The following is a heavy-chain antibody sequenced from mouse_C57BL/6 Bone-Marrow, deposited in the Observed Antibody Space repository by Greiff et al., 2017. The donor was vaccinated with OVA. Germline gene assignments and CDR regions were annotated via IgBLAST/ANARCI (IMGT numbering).Heavy chain of an antibody. D-gene: IGHD1-1*01. CDR1: GYSITSGYD. CDR2: ISYSGST. CDR3: ARDRGYYGSPFAY. V-gene: IGHV3-1*01. Sequence: DVQLQESGPGMVKPSQSLSLTCTVTGYSITSGYDWHWIRHFPGNKLEWMGYISYSGSTNYNPSLKSRISITHDTSKNHFFLKLNSVTTEDTATYYCARDRGYYGSPFAYWGQGTLVTVSA. J-gene: IGHJ3*01.